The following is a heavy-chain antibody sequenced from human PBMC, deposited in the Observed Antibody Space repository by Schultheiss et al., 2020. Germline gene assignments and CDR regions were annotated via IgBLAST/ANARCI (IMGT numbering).Heavy chain of an antibody. V-gene: IGHV3-48*02. D-gene: IGHD6-19*01. CDR2: ISSSSSTI. Sequence: GSLKLSCAASGFTFSSYSMNWVRQAPGKGLEWVSYISSSSSTIYYADSVKGRFTISRDNAKNSLYLQMNSLRDEDTAVYYCARDWVAVAVNGYYGMDVWGEGTTVTVSS. CDR3: ARDWVAVAVNGYYGMDV. CDR1: GFTFSSYS. J-gene: IGHJ6*04.